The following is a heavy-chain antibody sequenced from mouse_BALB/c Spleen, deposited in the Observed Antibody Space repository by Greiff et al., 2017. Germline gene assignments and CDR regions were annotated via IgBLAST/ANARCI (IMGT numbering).Heavy chain of an antibody. J-gene: IGHJ4*01. V-gene: IGHV10-1*02. CDR2: IRSKSNNYAT. CDR1: GFTFNTYA. Sequence: EVKVVESGGGLVQPKGSLKLSCAASGFTFNTYAMNWVRQAPGKGLEWVARIRSKSNNYATYYADSVKDRFTISRDDSQSMLYLQMNNLKTEDTAMYYCVRHYYGSSYGYAMDYWGQGTSVTVSS. D-gene: IGHD1-1*01. CDR3: VRHYYGSSYGYAMDY.